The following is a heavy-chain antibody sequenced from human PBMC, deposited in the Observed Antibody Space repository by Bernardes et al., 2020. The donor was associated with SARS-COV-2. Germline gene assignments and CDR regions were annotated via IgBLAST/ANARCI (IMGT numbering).Heavy chain of an antibody. V-gene: IGHV4-59*01. D-gene: IGHD5-12*01. Sequence: TLSLTCTVSGGSISSYYWSWIRQPPGKGLEWIGYINYIGSTNYNPSLKSRVTISVDVSQNLFSLKLSSVTAADTAVYYCARDLLATDGAYYYYGMDVWGQGTTVTVSS. CDR1: GGSISSYY. CDR2: INYIGST. CDR3: ARDLLATDGAYYYYGMDV. J-gene: IGHJ6*02.